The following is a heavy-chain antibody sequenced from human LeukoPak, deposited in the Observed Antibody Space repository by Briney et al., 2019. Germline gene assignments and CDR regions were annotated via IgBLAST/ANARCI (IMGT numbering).Heavy chain of an antibody. Sequence: PGGSLRLSCAASGFXVRSNYMSWVRQAPGKGLEWVSVIYSGGSTYYADSVKGRFTISRDNSKNTLYLQMNSLRAEDTAVYYCARGDTILDYWGQGTLVTVSS. CDR1: GFXVRSNY. CDR3: ARGDTILDY. V-gene: IGHV3-66*01. J-gene: IGHJ4*02. D-gene: IGHD3-3*01. CDR2: IYSGGST.